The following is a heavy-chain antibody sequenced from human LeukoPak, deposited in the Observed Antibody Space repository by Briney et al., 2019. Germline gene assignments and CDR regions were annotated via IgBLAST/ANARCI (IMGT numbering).Heavy chain of an antibody. D-gene: IGHD1-1*01. CDR1: GGSISSGGYS. CDR3: ARHVGKLPFDY. CDR2: IYYSGST. V-gene: IGHV4-61*08. Sequence: SETLSLTCAVSGGSISSGGYSWSWIRQPPGKGLEWIGYIYYSGSTDYNPSLKSRVTISIDTSKNQFSLNQFSLKLSSVTAADTAVYYCARHVGKLPFDYWGQGILVTVSS. J-gene: IGHJ4*02.